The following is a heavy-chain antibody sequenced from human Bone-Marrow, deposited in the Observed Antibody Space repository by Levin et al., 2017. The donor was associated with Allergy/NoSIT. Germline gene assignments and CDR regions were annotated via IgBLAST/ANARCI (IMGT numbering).Heavy chain of an antibody. CDR3: ARGRVGQWLDP. J-gene: IGHJ5*02. CDR1: GGSMSSYY. D-gene: IGHD6-19*01. CDR2: ISYTGST. Sequence: SETLSLSCTVSGGSMSSYYWSWLRQPPGKGLEWIGYISYTGSTNYNPSLKSRVTISVDPSKNQFSLKLSSVTAADAAVYYCARGRVGQWLDPWGQGTLVTVSS. V-gene: IGHV4-59*01.